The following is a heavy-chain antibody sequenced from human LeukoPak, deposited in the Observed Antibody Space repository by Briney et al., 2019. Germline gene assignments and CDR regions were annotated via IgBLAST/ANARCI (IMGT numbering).Heavy chain of an antibody. CDR2: ISTSGST. V-gene: IGHV4-4*08. D-gene: IGHD3-9*01. CDR1: GGSISSYY. CDR3: ARLPQPSDILTAYANSFDY. Sequence: PSETLSLTCTVSGGSISSYYWSWIRQPAGKGLESIGHISTSGSTYYNPSLNSRVTISVDTSKNQFSLKLSSVTAADTAVYYCARLPQPSDILTAYANSFDYWGQGSLVTVSS. J-gene: IGHJ4*02.